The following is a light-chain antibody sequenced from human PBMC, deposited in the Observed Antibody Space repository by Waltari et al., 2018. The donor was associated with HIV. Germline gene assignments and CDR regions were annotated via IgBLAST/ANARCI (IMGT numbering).Light chain of an antibody. CDR2: EVS. CDR3: SSYTSSSTPYVV. J-gene: IGLJ2*01. CDR1: SSDVGGYNY. V-gene: IGLV2-14*01. Sequence: QSMLTQPPSVSGAPGQSITISCTGTSSDVGGYNYVSWYQQHPGKAPKLMIYEVSNRPSGVSNRFSGSKSGNTASLTISGLQAEDEADYYCSSYTSSSTPYVVFGGGTKLTVL.